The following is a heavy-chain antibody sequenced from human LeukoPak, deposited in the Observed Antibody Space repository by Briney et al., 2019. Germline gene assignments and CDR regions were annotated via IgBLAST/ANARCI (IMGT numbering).Heavy chain of an antibody. CDR1: GYSFTAFY. J-gene: IGHJ5*02. Sequence: AAVKVSCKTSGYSFTAFYIHWVRQTPGQGLEWMGWIHGRRGDTKYTQKFQGRVTLTRDTTISTADLDMSRLTSDDTAVYYCATVYLGCCRGGSCLSWFDPWGQGTLVTVSS. CDR2: IHGRRGDT. D-gene: IGHD2-15*01. CDR3: ATVYLGCCRGGSCLSWFDP. V-gene: IGHV1-2*02.